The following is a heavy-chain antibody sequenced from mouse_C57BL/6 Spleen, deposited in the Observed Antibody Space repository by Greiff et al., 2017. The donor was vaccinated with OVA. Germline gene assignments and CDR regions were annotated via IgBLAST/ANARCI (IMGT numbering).Heavy chain of an antibody. CDR3: ARRASYYYGSSPYFDY. D-gene: IGHD1-1*01. CDR1: GFSLSTSGMG. Sequence: VKLMESGPGILQSSQTLSLTCSFSGFSLSTSGMGVSWIRQPSGKGLEWLAHIYWDDDKRYNPSLKSRLTISKDTSRNQVFLKITSVDTADTATYYCARRASYYYGSSPYFDYWGQGTTLTVSS. CDR2: IYWDDDK. V-gene: IGHV8-12*01. J-gene: IGHJ2*01.